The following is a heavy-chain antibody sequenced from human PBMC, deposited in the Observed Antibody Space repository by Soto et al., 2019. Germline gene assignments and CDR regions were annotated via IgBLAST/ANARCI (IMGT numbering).Heavy chain of an antibody. Sequence: PSETLSLTCTVSGGSISSGGSYWGWIRQPPGKCLEWIGYIYYSGNTYFNPSLKSRVTLSVDTSKNQFSLNLSSVTAADTAVYYCVRYCSTTKCPFDYWGQGTLVTVSS. CDR3: VRYCSTTKCPFDY. J-gene: IGHJ4*02. CDR1: GGSISSGGSY. D-gene: IGHD2-2*01. V-gene: IGHV4-30-4*01. CDR2: IYYSGNT.